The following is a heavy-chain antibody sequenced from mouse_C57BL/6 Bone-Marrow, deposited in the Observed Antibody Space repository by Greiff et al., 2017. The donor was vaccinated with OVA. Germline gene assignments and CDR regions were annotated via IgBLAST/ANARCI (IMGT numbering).Heavy chain of an antibody. CDR1: GYTFTSYW. D-gene: IGHD1-1*01. CDR3: ASDYGSSSYYFDD. Sequence: QVQLKQSGAELAKPGASVKLSCKASGYTFTSYWMHWVKQRPGQGLEWIGYINPSSGYTKYNQKFKDKATLTADKSSSTAYMQLSSLTYEDSAVYYCASDYGSSSYYFDDWGQGTTLTVSS. J-gene: IGHJ2*01. V-gene: IGHV1-7*01. CDR2: INPSSGYT.